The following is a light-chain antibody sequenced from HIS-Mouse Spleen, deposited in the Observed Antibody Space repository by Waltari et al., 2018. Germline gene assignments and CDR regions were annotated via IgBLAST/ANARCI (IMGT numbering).Light chain of an antibody. CDR2: DVS. J-gene: IGLJ3*02. CDR1: SSDVAGYNY. CDR3: SSYTSSSTRV. Sequence: QSALTQPASVSGSPGQSITIYCTGTSSDVAGYNYVSWYQQHPGKAPKLMIYDVSNRPSGVSNRFSGSKSGNTASLTISGLQAEDEADYYCSSYTSSSTRVFGGGTKLTVL. V-gene: IGLV2-14*03.